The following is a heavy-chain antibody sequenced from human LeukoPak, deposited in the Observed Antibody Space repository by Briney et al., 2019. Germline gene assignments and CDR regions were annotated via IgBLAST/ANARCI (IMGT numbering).Heavy chain of an antibody. Sequence: PGGSRLSCAASGFTFSSYSMNWVRQAPGKGLEGVSSIISSSSYIDYADSVKGRFTISRDNAKNSLYLQMNSLRAEDTAVYYCARDKGYCSGGSCYDWFDPWGQGTLVTVSS. J-gene: IGHJ5*02. CDR1: GFTFSSYS. CDR2: IISSSSYI. V-gene: IGHV3-21*01. D-gene: IGHD2-15*01. CDR3: ARDKGYCSGGSCYDWFDP.